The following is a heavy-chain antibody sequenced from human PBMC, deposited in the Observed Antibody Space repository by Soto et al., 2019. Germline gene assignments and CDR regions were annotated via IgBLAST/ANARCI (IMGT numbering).Heavy chain of an antibody. Sequence: QVQFVQSGPEVKKPGASVRISCKASGYTFNYYAIQWVRQAPGQRLEWMGWINAGNGDTEYSQNFQARVTITRDTSANTAYMELSSLRFDDTDVYYCARGEWRAAGPGRIDYWGQGTLVTVSS. CDR3: ARGEWRAAGPGRIDY. J-gene: IGHJ4*02. CDR1: GYTFNYYA. CDR2: INAGNGDT. D-gene: IGHD6-13*01. V-gene: IGHV1-3*01.